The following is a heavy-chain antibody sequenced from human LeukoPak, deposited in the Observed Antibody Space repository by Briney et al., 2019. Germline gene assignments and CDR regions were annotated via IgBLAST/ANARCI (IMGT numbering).Heavy chain of an antibody. D-gene: IGHD3-22*01. V-gene: IGHV4-39*07. CDR1: GGSISSRSYY. Sequence: SETLSLTCTVSGGSISSRSYYWGWIRQPPGKGLEWIGEINHSGSTNYNPSLKSRVTISVDTSKNQFSLKLSSVTAADTAVYYCARVCDYYDSSGYSDYWGQGTLVTVSS. CDR2: INHSGST. CDR3: ARVCDYYDSSGYSDY. J-gene: IGHJ4*02.